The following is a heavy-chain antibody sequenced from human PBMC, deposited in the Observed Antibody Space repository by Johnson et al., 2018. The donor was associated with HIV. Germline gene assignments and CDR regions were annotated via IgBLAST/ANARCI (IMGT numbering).Heavy chain of an antibody. CDR1: AFTFSSND. J-gene: IGHJ3*02. Sequence: VQLVESGGGLVQPGGSLRLSCGASAFTFSSNDMKWVRQAPGKGLEWVSSISGSDHSTYYADSVKGRFTISRDNAKNSLYLQMNSLRAEDTAVYYCARDKPIVVVMKSDAFDIWGQGTMVTVSS. D-gene: IGHD3-22*01. V-gene: IGHV3-48*03. CDR3: ARDKPIVVVMKSDAFDI. CDR2: ISGSDHST.